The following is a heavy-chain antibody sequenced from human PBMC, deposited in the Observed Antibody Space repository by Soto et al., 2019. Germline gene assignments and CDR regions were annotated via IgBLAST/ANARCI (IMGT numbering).Heavy chain of an antibody. V-gene: IGHV3-23*01. J-gene: IGHJ4*02. CDR1: GFIFSDYG. CDR3: AKQSPYSNSWYNIDY. Sequence: PGGSLRLSCAASGFIFSDYGLNWLRQAPGQGLEWVSGISGYGDSTHYADSVKGRFTISRDNSKNTLYLQMNSMRVEDTAVYYCAKQSPYSNSWYNIDYWGQGTLVTVS. CDR2: ISGYGDST. D-gene: IGHD6-13*01.